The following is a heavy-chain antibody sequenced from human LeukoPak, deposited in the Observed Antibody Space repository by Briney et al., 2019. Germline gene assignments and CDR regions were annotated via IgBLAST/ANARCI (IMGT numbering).Heavy chain of an antibody. CDR2: IRTNSSHI. J-gene: IGHJ6*02. D-gene: IGHD3-10*01. V-gene: IGHV3-21*01. Sequence: GGSLRLSCAASGFTFSNAWMSWVRQAPGKGLEWVSSIRTNSSHIYYADSVKGRFTISRDNAKNSLFLQMNSLRAEDTAVYYCARAEYSTMVRGVIVYYGMDVWGQGTTVTVSS. CDR3: ARAEYSTMVRGVIVYYGMDV. CDR1: GFTFSNAW.